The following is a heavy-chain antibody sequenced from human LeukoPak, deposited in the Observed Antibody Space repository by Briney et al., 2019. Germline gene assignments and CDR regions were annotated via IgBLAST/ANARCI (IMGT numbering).Heavy chain of an antibody. CDR3: ASRDLRYFDWLFSGGIVY. J-gene: IGHJ4*02. CDR1: GGSFSGYY. CDR2: INHSGST. Sequence: SETLSLTCAVYGGSFSGYYWSWIRQPPGKGLEWIGEINHSGSTNYNPSLKSRVTISVDTSKNQFSLKLSSVTAADTAVYYCASRDLRYFDWLFSGGIVYWGQGTLVTVSS. D-gene: IGHD3-9*01. V-gene: IGHV4-34*01.